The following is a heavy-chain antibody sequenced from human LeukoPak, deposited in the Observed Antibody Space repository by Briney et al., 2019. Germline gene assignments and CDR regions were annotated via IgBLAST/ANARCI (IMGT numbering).Heavy chain of an antibody. Sequence: QPGGSLRLSCAASGFAFSVYCMHWGSQAPGRGLGWVSLMNSEGSSTRSADSVKGRFTISRDNAKNTLYLQMNSLRAEDTAVYYCARGKAVAGTFSWFDPWGQGTLVTVSS. V-gene: IGHV3-74*01. CDR2: MNSEGSST. D-gene: IGHD6-19*01. CDR3: ARGKAVAGTFSWFDP. CDR1: GFAFSVYC. J-gene: IGHJ5*02.